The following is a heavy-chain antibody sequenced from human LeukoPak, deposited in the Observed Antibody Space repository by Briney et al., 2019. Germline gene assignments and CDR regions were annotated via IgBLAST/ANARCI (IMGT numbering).Heavy chain of an antibody. D-gene: IGHD1-26*01. J-gene: IGHJ6*03. CDR2: IIPIFGTP. CDR1: GGTFSGYA. V-gene: IGHV1-69*13. Sequence: ASVKVSFKASGGTFSGYAISWVRQAPGHGLEWMGGIIPIFGTPNYYQKFQGRVTITADESTSTAYMELSSLRSEDTAVYFCSSSNGPVGATDQDSYYYYYMDVWGKGTTVTVSS. CDR3: SSSNGPVGATDQDSYYYYYMDV.